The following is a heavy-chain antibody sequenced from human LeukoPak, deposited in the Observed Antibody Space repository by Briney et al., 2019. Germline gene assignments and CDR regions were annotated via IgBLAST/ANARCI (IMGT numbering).Heavy chain of an antibody. CDR1: GYTFTGYY. V-gene: IGHV1-2*02. CDR3: ARVEVTRHNWFDP. D-gene: IGHD4-17*01. CDR2: INPNSGGT. Sequence: GASVKVSCKASGYTFTGYYMHWVRQAPGQGPEWMGWINPNSGGTNYAQKFQGRVTTTRDTSISTAYMELSRLRSDDTAVYYCARVEVTRHNWFDPWGQGTLVTVSS. J-gene: IGHJ5*02.